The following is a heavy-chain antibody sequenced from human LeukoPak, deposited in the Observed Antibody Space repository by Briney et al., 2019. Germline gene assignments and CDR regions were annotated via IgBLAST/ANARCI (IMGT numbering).Heavy chain of an antibody. J-gene: IGHJ4*02. Sequence: GGSRRLSCAASGFTFSSYGMHWVRQAPGKGLEWVAFIRYDGSNKYYADSVKGRFTISRDNSKNTLYLQMNSLRAEDTAVYYCAKDRMVRGVIILGSSYFDYWGQGTLVTVSS. CDR1: GFTFSSYG. D-gene: IGHD3-10*01. CDR2: IRYDGSNK. V-gene: IGHV3-30*02. CDR3: AKDRMVRGVIILGSSYFDY.